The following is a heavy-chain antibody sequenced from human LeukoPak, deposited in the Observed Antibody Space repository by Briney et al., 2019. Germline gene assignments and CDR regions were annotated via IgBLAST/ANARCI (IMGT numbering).Heavy chain of an antibody. CDR3: ARDQKGLRSSSWSSITDVYGLEKLNWFDP. J-gene: IGHJ5*02. CDR2: IYYSGST. CDR1: GGSISSSSYY. Sequence: PSETLSLTCTVSGGSISSSSYYWGWIRQPPGKGLEWIGSIYYSGSTYYNPSLKSRVTISVDTSKNQFSLKLSSVTAADTAVYYCARDQKGLRSSSWSSITDVYGLEKLNWFDPWGQGTLVTVSS. V-gene: IGHV4-39*07. D-gene: IGHD6-13*01.